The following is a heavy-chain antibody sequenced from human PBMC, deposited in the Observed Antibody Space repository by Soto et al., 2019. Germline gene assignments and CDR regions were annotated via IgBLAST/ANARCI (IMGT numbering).Heavy chain of an antibody. V-gene: IGHV1-69*01. J-gene: IGHJ6*02. Sequence: QVQLVQSGAEVKKPGSSVKVSCKASGGTFSSYAISWVRQAPGQGLEWMGGIIPIFGTANYAQKFQGRVTITADESTSTAYMELSSLRSKDTAVYYCARAGLSYYYDSKSGPYYYYGMDVWGQGTTVTVSS. CDR3: ARAGLSYYYDSKSGPYYYYGMDV. CDR2: IIPIFGTA. D-gene: IGHD3-22*01. CDR1: GGTFSSYA.